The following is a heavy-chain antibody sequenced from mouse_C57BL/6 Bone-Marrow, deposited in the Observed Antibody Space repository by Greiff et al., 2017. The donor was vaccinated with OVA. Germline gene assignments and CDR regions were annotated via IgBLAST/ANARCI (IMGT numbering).Heavy chain of an antibody. CDR2: INYDGSST. V-gene: IGHV5-16*01. CDR1: GFTFSDYY. J-gene: IGHJ2*01. CDR3: ARGGDGSSPYFDY. D-gene: IGHD1-1*01. Sequence: EVQLVESEGGLVQPGSSMKLSCTASGFTFSDYYMAWVRQVPEKGLEWVANINYDGSSTYYLDSLKSRFIISRDNAKNILYLQMSSLKSEDTATYYCARGGDGSSPYFDYWGQGTTLTVSS.